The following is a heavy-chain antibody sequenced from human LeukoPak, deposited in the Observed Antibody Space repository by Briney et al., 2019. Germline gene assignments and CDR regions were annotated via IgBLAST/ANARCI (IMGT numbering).Heavy chain of an antibody. D-gene: IGHD2-21*02. V-gene: IGHV1-2*02. CDR1: GYTFTGYY. CDR2: INPNSGGS. J-gene: IGHJ6*02. CDR3: ATHLAFCGGDCRQYYYYGVDV. Sequence: ASVKVSCKASGYTFTGYYIHWVRQAPGRGLEWMGWINPNSGGSNSAQKFQGRVTMTRDTSISTAYMELSRLTSDDTALYYCATHLAFCGGDCRQYYYYGVDVWGQGTTVTVSS.